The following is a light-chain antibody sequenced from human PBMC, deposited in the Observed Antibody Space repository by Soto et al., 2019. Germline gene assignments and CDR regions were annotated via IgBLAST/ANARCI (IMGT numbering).Light chain of an antibody. CDR3: QQYNSYPYS. J-gene: IGKJ2*01. CDR1: QSISTY. V-gene: IGKV1-5*03. Sequence: DIQMTQSPSTLSASVGDRVTITCRASQSISTYLAWYQQKPGKAPRLLIYKASSLQSGVPSRFSGSGSGTEFTLTITSLQPDDCATYYCQQYNSYPYSFGQGTKLEIK. CDR2: KAS.